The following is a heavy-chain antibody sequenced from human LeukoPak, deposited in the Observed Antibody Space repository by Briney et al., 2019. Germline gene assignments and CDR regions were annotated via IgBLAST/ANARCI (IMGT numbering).Heavy chain of an antibody. CDR3: AKAHGGYSWDN. V-gene: IGHV3-23*01. CDR2: ISGSGGST. J-gene: IGHJ4*02. Sequence: GGSLRLSCAASGFTFSSYGMSWVRQAPGKGLEWVSGISGSGGSTYYADSVKGRFTISRGNSKNTLYLQMNSLRAEDTAVYYCAKAHGGYSWDNWGQGTLVTVSS. CDR1: GFTFSSYG. D-gene: IGHD5-12*01.